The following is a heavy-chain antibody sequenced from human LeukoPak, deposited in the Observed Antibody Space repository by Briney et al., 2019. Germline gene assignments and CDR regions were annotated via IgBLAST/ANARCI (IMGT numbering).Heavy chain of an antibody. CDR3: AKDFLPVGTPSNYFDY. CDR2: FSAYKGDT. CDR1: GYTFSNYG. Sequence: ASVKLSCKTSGYTFSNYGIAWVRQPHGQGFEWMGWFSAYKGDTIYAQKFQGRVTMTTDTSTTTAYMELRSLRSEDTAVYYCAKDFLPVGTPSNYFDYWGQGTLVTVSS. V-gene: IGHV1-18*01. J-gene: IGHJ4*02. D-gene: IGHD4-23*01.